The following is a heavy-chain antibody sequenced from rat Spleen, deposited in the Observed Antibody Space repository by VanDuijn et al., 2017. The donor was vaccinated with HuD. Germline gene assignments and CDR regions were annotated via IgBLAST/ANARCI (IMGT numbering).Heavy chain of an antibody. D-gene: IGHD1-11*01. CDR2: IVYDGSRT. CDR3: ARLEGIYVMDA. V-gene: IGHV5S10*01. CDR1: GFTFSDYN. J-gene: IGHJ4*01. Sequence: EVQLVESGGGLVQPGRSLKLSCVASGFTFSDYNMAWVRQAPKKGLEWVATIVYDGSRTYYRDSVKGRFTISRDNAKSTLYLQMDSLRSEDTATYYCARLEGIYVMDAWGQGASVTVSS.